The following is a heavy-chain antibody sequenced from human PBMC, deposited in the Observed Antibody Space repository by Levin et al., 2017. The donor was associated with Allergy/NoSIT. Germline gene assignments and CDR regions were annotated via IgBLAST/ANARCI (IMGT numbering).Heavy chain of an antibody. Sequence: SETLSLTCSVSGDSISSNIYYWGWVRQPPGKGLEWIGSIYYSGGSYYSPSLKSRVTMSVDTSKNQFSLKLRSLTAADTAVYYCAREGARSSSWNYFWGQGTVVTVSS. J-gene: IGHJ4*02. D-gene: IGHD6-13*01. CDR1: GDSISSNIYY. CDR3: AREGARSSSWNYF. V-gene: IGHV4-39*02. CDR2: IYYSGGS.